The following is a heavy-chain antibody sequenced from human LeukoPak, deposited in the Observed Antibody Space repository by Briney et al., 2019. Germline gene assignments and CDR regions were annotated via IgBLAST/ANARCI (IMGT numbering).Heavy chain of an antibody. CDR1: GVSISSYY. CDR2: IDTSGST. V-gene: IGHV4-4*07. CDR3: ARGQWEIDY. D-gene: IGHD1-26*01. J-gene: IGHJ4*02. Sequence: SETLSFTCSVSGVSISSYYWTWIRQSAGRGLEWIGRIDTSGSTNYNPSLKSRVTMSADTSNNQFSLKLMSVTAADTAVYYCARGQWEIDYWGQGTLVTVSP.